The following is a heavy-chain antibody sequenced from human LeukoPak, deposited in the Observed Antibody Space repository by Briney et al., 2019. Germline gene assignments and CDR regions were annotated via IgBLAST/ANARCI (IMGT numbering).Heavy chain of an antibody. CDR1: GFTFRSYA. Sequence: GGSLRLSCAASGFTFRSYAIHWVRQAPGQGLEWVTIISSDGSYKNYADSVKGRFTISRDNSKNTLYLQMNSLRPEDTAVYYCARGLAYYYDSTAYFLDYWGQGTLVTVSS. V-gene: IGHV3-30*04. D-gene: IGHD3-22*01. CDR2: ISSDGSYK. J-gene: IGHJ4*02. CDR3: ARGLAYYYDSTAYFLDY.